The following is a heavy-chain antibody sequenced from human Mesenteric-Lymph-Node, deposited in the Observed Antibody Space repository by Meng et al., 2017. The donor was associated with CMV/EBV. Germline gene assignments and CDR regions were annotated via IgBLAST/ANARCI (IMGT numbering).Heavy chain of an antibody. CDR1: GFTFSSYG. V-gene: IGHV3-30*02. J-gene: IGHJ4*02. CDR2: IRYDGSNK. Sequence: GGSLRLSCAASGFTFSSYGMHWVRQAPGEGLEWVAVIRYDGSNKYYADSVKGRFTISRDNSKNTLHLQTNSLRAEDTAVYYCAKGGFGGVDYWGQGTLVTVSS. CDR3: AKGGFGGVDY. D-gene: IGHD3-16*01.